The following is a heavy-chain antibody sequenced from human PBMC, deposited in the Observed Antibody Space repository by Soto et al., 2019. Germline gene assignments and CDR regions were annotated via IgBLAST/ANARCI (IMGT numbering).Heavy chain of an antibody. CDR1: GGSISSYY. V-gene: IGHV4-59*01. CDR2: IYYSGST. CDR3: ARSVGQFFEY. J-gene: IGHJ4*02. Sequence: SETLSLTCTVSGGSISSYYWSCIRQPPGKGLEWIGCIYYSGSTNYNPSLKSRVTISVDTSKNQFSLKLSSVTAADTAVYYCARSVGQFFEYWGEGTLVTVSS.